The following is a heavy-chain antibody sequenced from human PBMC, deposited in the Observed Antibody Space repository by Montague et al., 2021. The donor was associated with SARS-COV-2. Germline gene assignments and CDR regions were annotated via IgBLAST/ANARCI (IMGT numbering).Heavy chain of an antibody. V-gene: IGHV3-23*01. CDR3: AKDRQLVGDDAFDI. Sequence: SRRLSCSASGFTFSSYAMSWVRQAPGKGLEWVSTISISDGNTYYADSVKGRFTISRDKSKNTLHLQMNGLRAEDTAVYYCAKDRQLVGDDAFDIWGQGTMVTVSS. D-gene: IGHD6-13*01. CDR2: ISISDGNT. CDR1: GFTFSSYA. J-gene: IGHJ3*02.